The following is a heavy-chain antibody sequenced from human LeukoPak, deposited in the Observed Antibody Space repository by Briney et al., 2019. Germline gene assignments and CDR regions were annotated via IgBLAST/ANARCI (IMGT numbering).Heavy chain of an antibody. CDR2: IYFSGTT. J-gene: IGHJ4*02. Sequence: PSETLSLTCTVSGGSISSGDFFWSWIRQSPGEGLQWIGYIYFSGTTYYNPSLKSRVTISLDTSENQFSLTLNSVTAADTAVYYCASLERPRRAFDSWGQGTLVTVSS. CDR3: ASLERPRRAFDS. CDR1: GGSISSGDFF. D-gene: IGHD1-1*01. V-gene: IGHV4-31*03.